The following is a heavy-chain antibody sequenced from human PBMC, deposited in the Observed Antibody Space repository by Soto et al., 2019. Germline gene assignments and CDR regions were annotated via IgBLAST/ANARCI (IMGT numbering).Heavy chain of an antibody. J-gene: IGHJ4*02. Sequence: GASAKVSCKVSGYTLTELSMHWVRQATGKGLEWMGGFDPEDGETIYAQKFQGRVTMTEDTSTDTAYMELSSLRSEDTAVYYCATLSYLRRDTYYYDSSGYSDYWGQGTLVTVSS. CDR1: GYTLTELS. D-gene: IGHD3-22*01. CDR2: FDPEDGET. V-gene: IGHV1-24*01. CDR3: ATLSYLRRDTYYYDSSGYSDY.